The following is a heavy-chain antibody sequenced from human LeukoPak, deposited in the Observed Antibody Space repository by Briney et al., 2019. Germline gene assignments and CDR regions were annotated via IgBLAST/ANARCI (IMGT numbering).Heavy chain of an antibody. CDR3: TTKRWRPYYYYYMDV. CDR1: GVTFSNAW. J-gene: IGHJ6*03. V-gene: IGHV3-15*01. Sequence: GGSLRLSCAASGVTFSNAWMSWVRQAPGKGLEWVGRIKSKTDGGTTDYAAPVKGRFTISRDDSKNTLYLQMNSLKTEDTAVYYCTTKRWRPYYYYYMDVWGKGTTVTVSS. CDR2: IKSKTDGGTT. D-gene: IGHD6-19*01.